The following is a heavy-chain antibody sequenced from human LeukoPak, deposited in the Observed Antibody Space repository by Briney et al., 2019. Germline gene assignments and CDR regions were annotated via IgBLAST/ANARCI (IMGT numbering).Heavy chain of an antibody. Sequence: ASVKVSCKASGYTFTSYGISWVRQAPGQGLEWMGWISAYNGNTNYAQKLQGRVTMTTDTSTSTAYMELRSLRSDDTAVYYCARAPSTVTTPYYYYGMDVWGQGTTVTVSS. CDR3: ARAPSTVTTPYYYYGMDV. CDR2: ISAYNGNT. CDR1: GYTFTSYG. D-gene: IGHD4-17*01. V-gene: IGHV1-18*01. J-gene: IGHJ6*02.